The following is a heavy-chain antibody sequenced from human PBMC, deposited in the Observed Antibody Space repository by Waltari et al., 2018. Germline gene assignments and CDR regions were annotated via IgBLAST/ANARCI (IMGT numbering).Heavy chain of an antibody. J-gene: IGHJ4*02. D-gene: IGHD3-10*01. Sequence: QLQLQESGPGLVKPSETLSLTCTVSGGSISSSSYYWGWIRQPPGKGLEWIGSIYYSGSTYYNPSLKRRVTISVDTSKNQFSLKLSSVTTADTAVYYCARYTLAMVQGVIDYWGQGTLVTVSS. CDR1: GGSISSSSYY. CDR3: ARYTLAMVQGVIDY. V-gene: IGHV4-39*07. CDR2: IYYSGST.